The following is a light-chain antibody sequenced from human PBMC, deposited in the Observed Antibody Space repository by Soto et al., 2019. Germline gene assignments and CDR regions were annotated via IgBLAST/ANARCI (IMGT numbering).Light chain of an antibody. CDR2: EVT. CDR1: SSDVGGYNY. CDR3: SSFTTSSTLGV. J-gene: IGLJ1*01. V-gene: IGLV2-14*01. Sequence: QSVLTQPASVSGSPGQSITISCTGTSSDVGGYNYVSWYQQHPGKAPKLMIYEVTNRPSGVSHRFSGSKSGNTASLTISGLQAEDEADYYCSSFTTSSTLGVFGTGTKVTVL.